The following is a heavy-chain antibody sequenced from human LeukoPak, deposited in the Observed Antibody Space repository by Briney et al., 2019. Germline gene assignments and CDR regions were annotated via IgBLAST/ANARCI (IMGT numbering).Heavy chain of an antibody. CDR1: GFTFDDYC. Sequence: GGSLRLSCAASGFTFDDYCMRWVRQAPGKGLEWVSGINWNGGSTGYADSVKGRFTISRDNAKNSLYLQMNSLRAEDTALYYCARGDYYDSSGYSQPDYWGQGTLVTVSS. J-gene: IGHJ4*02. V-gene: IGHV3-20*04. CDR3: ARGDYYDSSGYSQPDY. CDR2: INWNGGST. D-gene: IGHD3-22*01.